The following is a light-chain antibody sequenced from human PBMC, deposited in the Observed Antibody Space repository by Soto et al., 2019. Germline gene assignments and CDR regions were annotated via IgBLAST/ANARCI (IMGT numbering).Light chain of an antibody. V-gene: IGKV1-5*01. CDR2: DAS. CDR3: QQYGRTSWT. Sequence: DIQMTQSPSTLSASVGDRVTITCRASQSLGSWLAWYQQKPGKAPKLLIFDASSLQRGVPSRFTGSGSGTEFTLTITSLQPVDFAVYYCQQYGRTSWTLGQGTKVDIK. CDR1: QSLGSW. J-gene: IGKJ1*01.